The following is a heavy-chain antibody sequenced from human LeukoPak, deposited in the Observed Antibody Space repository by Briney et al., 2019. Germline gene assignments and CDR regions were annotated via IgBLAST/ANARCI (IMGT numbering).Heavy chain of an antibody. J-gene: IGHJ4*02. V-gene: IGHV3-21*01. CDR3: ATKSVSGDPFDY. Sequence: GGSLRLSCAASGFTFSSYRMNWVRQAPGKGLEWVSSISSSSYIYYADSVKGRFTISRDNAKNSLYLQMNSLRAEDTAVYYCATKSVSGDPFDYWGQGALVTVSS. CDR1: GFTFSSYR. D-gene: IGHD3-10*01. CDR2: ISSSSYI.